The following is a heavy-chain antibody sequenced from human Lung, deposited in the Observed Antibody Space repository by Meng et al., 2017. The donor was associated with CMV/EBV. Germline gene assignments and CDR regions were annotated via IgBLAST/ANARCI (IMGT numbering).Heavy chain of an antibody. Sequence: GESLKISCKGSGYSFISYWIGWVRQMPGKGLEWMGIIHPGDSETRYSPSFQGQATISADKSITTAYLQWSSLKASDTAMYYCARRRGITIFGVASRRSDAVEIWGQGTIVTFSS. CDR1: GYSFISYW. D-gene: IGHD3-3*01. CDR2: IHPGDSET. V-gene: IGHV5-51*01. J-gene: IGHJ3*02. CDR3: ARRRGITIFGVASRRSDAVEI.